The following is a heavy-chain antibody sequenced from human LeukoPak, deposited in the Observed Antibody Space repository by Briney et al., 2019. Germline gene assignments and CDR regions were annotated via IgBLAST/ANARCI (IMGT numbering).Heavy chain of an antibody. CDR3: AREDEWLAIDI. CDR1: GGTFSSYA. J-gene: IGHJ3*02. CDR2: IIPILGIA. D-gene: IGHD6-19*01. Sequence: ASVKVSCKASGGTFSSYAISWVRQAPGQGLEWMGRIIPILGIANYAQKFQGRVTITADKSTSTAYMELSSLRSEDTAVYYCAREDEWLAIDIWGQGTMVTVSS. V-gene: IGHV1-69*04.